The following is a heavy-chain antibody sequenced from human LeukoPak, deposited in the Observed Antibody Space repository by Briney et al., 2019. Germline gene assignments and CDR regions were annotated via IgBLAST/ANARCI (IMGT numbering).Heavy chain of an antibody. V-gene: IGHV3-7*01. J-gene: IGHJ4*02. Sequence: GGSLRLSCAASGFTFSSYWMSWVRQAPGKGLEWVANIKQDGSEKYYVDSVKGRFTISRDNAKNSLYLQVNSLRAEDRAVYYCAREQIFGVVIIKSYFDYWGQGTLVTVSS. CDR2: IKQDGSEK. D-gene: IGHD3-3*01. CDR1: GFTFSSYW. CDR3: AREQIFGVVIIKSYFDY.